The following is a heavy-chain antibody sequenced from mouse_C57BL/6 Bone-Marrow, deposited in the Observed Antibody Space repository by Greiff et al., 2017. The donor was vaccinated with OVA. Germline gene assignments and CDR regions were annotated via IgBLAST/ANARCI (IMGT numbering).Heavy chain of an antibody. Sequence: VQLQQSGAELVRPGASVKLSCKASGYTFTDYYINWVKQRPGQGLEWIARIYPGSGNTYYTEKFTGKATLTAEKSSSTAYMLLSILTSEDSAVYFCARWHYGSSLYFDYWGQGTTLTVSS. CDR2: IYPGSGNT. CDR1: GYTFTDYY. V-gene: IGHV1-76*01. D-gene: IGHD1-1*01. J-gene: IGHJ2*01. CDR3: ARWHYGSSLYFDY.